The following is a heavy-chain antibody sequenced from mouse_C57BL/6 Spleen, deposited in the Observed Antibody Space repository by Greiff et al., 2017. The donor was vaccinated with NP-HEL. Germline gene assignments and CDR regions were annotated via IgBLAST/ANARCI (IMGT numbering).Heavy chain of an antibody. J-gene: IGHJ2*01. CDR2: ISDGGSYT. CDR1: GFTFSSYA. D-gene: IGHD2-4*01. CDR3: AREGVSGDYDGYYFDY. Sequence: EVKLVESGGGLVKPGGSLKLSCAASGFTFSSYAMSWVRQTPEKRLEWVATISDGGSYTYYPDNVKGRFTISRDNAKNNLYLQMSHLKSEDTAMYYCAREGVSGDYDGYYFDYWGQGTTLTVSS. V-gene: IGHV5-4*01.